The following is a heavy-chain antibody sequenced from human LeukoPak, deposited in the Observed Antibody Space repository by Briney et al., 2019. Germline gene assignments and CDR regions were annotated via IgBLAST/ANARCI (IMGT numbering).Heavy chain of an antibody. CDR1: GESFNNYY. Sequence: SETLSLTCDVYGESFNNYYWSWIRQPPGKGLEWIGEVNHSGVTKYHPSLKSRVTISLDTSKNQFSLKLTSVTAADTAVFYCARGVHYDNSGYYHRGFDSWGQGTLVTVSS. V-gene: IGHV4-34*01. CDR3: ARGVHYDNSGYYHRGFDS. D-gene: IGHD3-22*01. J-gene: IGHJ4*02. CDR2: VNHSGVT.